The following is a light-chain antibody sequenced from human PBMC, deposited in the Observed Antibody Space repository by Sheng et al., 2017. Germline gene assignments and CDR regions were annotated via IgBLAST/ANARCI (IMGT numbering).Light chain of an antibody. Sequence: EIVLTQSPGILSLSPGERATLSCRASQYVSNGYVAWYQQKTGQAPRILIYAASSRAPGIPDRFSGSGSGTEFSLTISRLDPEDVAMYFXQQHYGVPLTFGGGTKVEIK. CDR1: QYVSNGY. CDR3: QQHYGVPLT. J-gene: IGKJ4*01. V-gene: IGKV3-20*01. CDR2: AAS.